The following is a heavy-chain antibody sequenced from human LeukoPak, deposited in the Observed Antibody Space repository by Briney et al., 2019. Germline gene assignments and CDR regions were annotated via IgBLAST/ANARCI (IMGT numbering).Heavy chain of an antibody. Sequence: PGVSLRLFCAASGFTFKNYAMSWVRQAPGRGLEWVSTISGSGDSTYYADSVKGRFTISRDNSKNTLYLQMNSLRPEDTAVYYCPKGCASTGCYTSEHWGQGTLVTVSS. D-gene: IGHD2-2*02. J-gene: IGHJ4*02. CDR2: ISGSGDST. V-gene: IGHV3-23*01. CDR3: PKGCASTGCYTSEH. CDR1: GFTFKNYA.